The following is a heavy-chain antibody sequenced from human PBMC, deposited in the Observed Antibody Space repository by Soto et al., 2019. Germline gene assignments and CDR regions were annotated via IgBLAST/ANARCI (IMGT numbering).Heavy chain of an antibody. CDR3: AKFSNNFDY. Sequence: SETLSLTCTVSGGSVSSYYWSWIRQPPGKGLEWIGYVYYSGITKYNPSLQSRITMSVDTSKNQFSLRLSSVTAADTAVYYCAKFSNNFDYWGQGTLVTVSS. CDR1: GGSVSSYY. D-gene: IGHD4-4*01. J-gene: IGHJ4*02. V-gene: IGHV4-59*02. CDR2: VYYSGIT.